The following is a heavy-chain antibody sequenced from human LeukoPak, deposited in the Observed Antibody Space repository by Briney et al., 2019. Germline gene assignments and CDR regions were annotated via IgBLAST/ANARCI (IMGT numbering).Heavy chain of an antibody. D-gene: IGHD3-9*01. CDR2: FDPEDGET. J-gene: IGHJ5*02. Sequence: ASVKVSCKVSGYTPTELSMHWVRQAPGKGLEWMGGFDPEDGETIYAQKFQGRVTMTEDTSTDTAYMELSSLRSEDTAVYYCATYWKDILTGYYMNWFDPWGQGTLVTVSS. CDR3: ATYWKDILTGYYMNWFDP. CDR1: GYTPTELS. V-gene: IGHV1-24*01.